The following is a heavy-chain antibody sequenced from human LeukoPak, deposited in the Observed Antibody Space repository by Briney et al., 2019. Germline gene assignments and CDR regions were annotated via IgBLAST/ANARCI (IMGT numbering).Heavy chain of an antibody. CDR3: ARDYDILTGYYSFDY. J-gene: IGHJ4*02. D-gene: IGHD3-9*01. CDR1: GYTFTTYY. CDR2: INPSGGRT. V-gene: IGHV1-46*01. Sequence: ASVKVSFKASGYTFTTYYMHWVRQAPGQGLEWMGIINPSGGRTTYAQKFQGRVTMTRDTSTSAVYMELSSLRSEDTAVYYCARDYDILTGYYSFDYWVQGTLVTVSS.